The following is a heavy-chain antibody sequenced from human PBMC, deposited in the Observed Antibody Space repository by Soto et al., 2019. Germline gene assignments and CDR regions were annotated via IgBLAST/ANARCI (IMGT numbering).Heavy chain of an antibody. CDR1: GDSVSSNTAS. CDR3: AKGDNLGPKTGYAFDP. V-gene: IGHV6-1*01. D-gene: IGHD5-12*01. CDR2: TYFRSKWYN. J-gene: IGHJ5*02. Sequence: PSQTLSLTCALSGDSVSSNTASWNWIRQSPSRGLEWLGRTYFRSKWYNDYAVSVKSRIIINPDTSNNQFSLQLNSVTPEDTAVYFGAKGDNLGPKTGYAFDPWGQGIMVTVSS.